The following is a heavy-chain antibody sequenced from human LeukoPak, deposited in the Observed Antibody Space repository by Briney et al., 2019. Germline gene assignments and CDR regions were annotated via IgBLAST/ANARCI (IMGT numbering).Heavy chain of an antibody. CDR1: GFTFSSYG. CDR2: IWYDGSNK. J-gene: IGHJ4*02. Sequence: PGGSLRLSCAASGFTFSSYGMHWVRQAPGKGLEWVAVIWYDGSNKYYADSVKGRFTISRDNSKNTLYLQMNSLRAEDTAVYYCARDPRGLVGAQWGQGTLVTVSS. CDR3: ARDPRGLVGAQ. V-gene: IGHV3-33*01. D-gene: IGHD1-26*01.